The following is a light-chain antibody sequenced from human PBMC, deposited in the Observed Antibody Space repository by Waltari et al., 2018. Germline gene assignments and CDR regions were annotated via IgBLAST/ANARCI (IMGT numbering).Light chain of an antibody. CDR3: QHFFTSPRT. V-gene: IGKV1-NL1*01. CDR1: QGINDF. Sequence: DIQMTQSPSSLSASIGDRVTITCRASQGINDFVAWYQQTSGKVPKLLLYAASRLATGGPSRFSGRGSGTDYTLTISSLQPEDSATYYCQHFFTSPRTFGQGTKVEIK. J-gene: IGKJ1*01. CDR2: AAS.